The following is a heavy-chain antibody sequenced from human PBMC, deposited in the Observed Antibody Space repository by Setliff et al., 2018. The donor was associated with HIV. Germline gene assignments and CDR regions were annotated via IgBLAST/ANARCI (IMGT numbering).Heavy chain of an antibody. CDR3: ARASGGNSVENGFDI. CDR1: DYTFTNYG. V-gene: IGHV1-18*01. Sequence: ASVKVSCKTSDYTFTNYGIYWVRQAPGQGLEWMGWISNYNGNANYAQKFHGRVTMTTATATRTAYMEMRGLTYDDTAVYYCARASGGNSVENGFDIWGQGTMVTVSS. CDR2: ISNYNGNA. D-gene: IGHD1-26*01. J-gene: IGHJ3*02.